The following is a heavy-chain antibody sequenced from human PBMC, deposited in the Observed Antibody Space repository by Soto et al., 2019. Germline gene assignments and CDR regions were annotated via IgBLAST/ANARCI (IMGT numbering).Heavy chain of an antibody. CDR3: ARDFGSLGATIDY. J-gene: IGHJ4*02. Sequence: GGSLRLSCAASGFTFSSCAMHWVRQAPGKGLDWVAVISYDGSNKYYADSVKGRFTISRDNSKNTLYLQMISLRAEDTAVYYCARDFGSLGATIDYWGQGTLVTVSS. CDR2: ISYDGSNK. D-gene: IGHD1-26*01. V-gene: IGHV3-30-3*01. CDR1: GFTFSSCA.